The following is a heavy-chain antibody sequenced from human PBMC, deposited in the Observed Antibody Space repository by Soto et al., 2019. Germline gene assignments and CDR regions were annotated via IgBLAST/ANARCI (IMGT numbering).Heavy chain of an antibody. CDR1: GGSISSYY. J-gene: IGHJ6*02. Sequence: SETLSLTCTVSGGSISSYYGSWIRHPAVKGLGWIGRIYTSGSTNYNPSLKSRVTMSVDTSKNQFSLKLSSVTAADTAVYYCARDQGRNSGYDSYYYYGMDVWGQGPTLTVYS. CDR2: IYTSGST. CDR3: ARDQGRNSGYDSYYYYGMDV. V-gene: IGHV4-4*07. D-gene: IGHD5-12*01.